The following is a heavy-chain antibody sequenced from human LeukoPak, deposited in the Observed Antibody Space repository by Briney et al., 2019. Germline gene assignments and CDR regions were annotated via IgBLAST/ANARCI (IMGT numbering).Heavy chain of an antibody. V-gene: IGHV3-23*01. J-gene: IGHJ3*02. CDR1: GFTFSSYA. D-gene: IGHD3-22*01. Sequence: PGGSLRLSCAASGFTFSSYAMSWVRKAPGKGLEWVSTISVSGVSTYYADSVKGRFTISRDNSKNTLFLQLNSLRADDTAVYYCAKDLVSYYYDSSGSAFDIWGQGTMVTVSS. CDR3: AKDLVSYYYDSSGSAFDI. CDR2: ISVSGVST.